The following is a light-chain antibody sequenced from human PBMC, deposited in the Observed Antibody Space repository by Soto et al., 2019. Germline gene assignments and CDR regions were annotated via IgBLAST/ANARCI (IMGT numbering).Light chain of an antibody. V-gene: IGLV2-14*01. J-gene: IGLJ2*01. CDR2: EVS. Sequence: QSALTQPASVSGSPGQSITISCTGTSSDVGGYNYVSWYQQHPGKAPKLMIYEVSNRPSGVSNRFSGSKSGNTASLTISGLQAEDAADYYCSSYTSRVVFGGGTKLTVL. CDR3: SSYTSRVV. CDR1: SSDVGGYNY.